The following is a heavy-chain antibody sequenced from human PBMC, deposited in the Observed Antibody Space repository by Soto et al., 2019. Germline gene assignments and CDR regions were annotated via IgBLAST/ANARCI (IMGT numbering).Heavy chain of an antibody. CDR1: GFSFSSYN. V-gene: IGHV3-21*01. CDR2: IRTTSSYI. Sequence: EVQLVESEGGLVKPGGSLRLSCAASGFSFSSYNMNWVRQTPGKGLGWVASIRTTSSYIHYADSVKGRFTISRDNAKNSLYLQMDSLRAEDTAVYYCARVLAAAMNNYYYAMDVWGQGTTVTVSS. D-gene: IGHD2-2*01. CDR3: ARVLAAAMNNYYYAMDV. J-gene: IGHJ6*02.